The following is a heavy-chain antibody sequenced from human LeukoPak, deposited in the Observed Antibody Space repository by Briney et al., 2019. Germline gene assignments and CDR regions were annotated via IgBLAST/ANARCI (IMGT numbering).Heavy chain of an antibody. Sequence: SETLSLTCAVYGGSFSGYYWSWIRQPPGKGLEWIGEINHSGSTDYNPSLKSRVTISVDTSKNQFSLKLSSVTAADTAVYYCARGYCSGGSCYGGGSYFDYWGQGTLVTVSS. J-gene: IGHJ4*02. CDR1: GGSFSGYY. CDR2: INHSGST. CDR3: ARGYCSGGSCYGGGSYFDY. D-gene: IGHD2-15*01. V-gene: IGHV4-34*01.